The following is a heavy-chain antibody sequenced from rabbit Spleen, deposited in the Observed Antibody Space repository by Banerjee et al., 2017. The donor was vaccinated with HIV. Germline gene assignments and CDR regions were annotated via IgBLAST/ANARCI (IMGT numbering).Heavy chain of an antibody. CDR2: IYAAKGST. CDR1: GFSFSNKA. Sequence: QSLEESGGGLVKPEGSLKLSCTASGFSFSNKAVMCWVRQAPGKGLEWIGIIYAAKGSTDYASWVNGRFTISSDNAQSTVDLKMTSLTAADTATYFCARAIVPWLGLTRLDLWGPGTLVTVS. V-gene: IGHV1S7*01. J-gene: IGHJ3*01. D-gene: IGHD4-1*01. CDR3: ARAIVPWLGLTRLDL.